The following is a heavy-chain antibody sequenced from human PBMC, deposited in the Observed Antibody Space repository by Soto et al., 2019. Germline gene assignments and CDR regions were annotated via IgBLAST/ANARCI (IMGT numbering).Heavy chain of an antibody. J-gene: IGHJ4*02. Sequence: LRLSCAASGFTFSSYGMHWVRQAPGKGLEWVAVISYDGSNKYYADSVKGRFTISRDNSKNTLYLQMNSLRAEDTAVYYCAKEAIQLWLNGYFDYCGQGTLVTVSS. CDR3: AKEAIQLWLNGYFDY. CDR1: GFTFSSYG. CDR2: ISYDGSNK. V-gene: IGHV3-30*18. D-gene: IGHD5-18*01.